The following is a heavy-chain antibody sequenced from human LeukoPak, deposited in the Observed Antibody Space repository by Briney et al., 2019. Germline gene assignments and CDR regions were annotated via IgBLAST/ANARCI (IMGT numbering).Heavy chain of an antibody. D-gene: IGHD4-17*01. CDR3: ASSEYGDYSYYFDY. J-gene: IGHJ4*02. V-gene: IGHV1-2*02. CDR2: INPNSGGT. Sequence: GASVKVSCKASGYTFTGYYMHWVRQAPGQGLEWMGWINPNSGGTNYAQKFQGRVTMTRDTSTSTAYMELSRLRSDDTAVYYCASSEYGDYSYYFDYWGQGTLVTVSS. CDR1: GYTFTGYY.